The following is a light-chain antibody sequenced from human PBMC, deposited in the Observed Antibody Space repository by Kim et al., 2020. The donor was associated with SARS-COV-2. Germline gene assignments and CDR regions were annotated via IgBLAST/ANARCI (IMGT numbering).Light chain of an antibody. CDR2: SNN. V-gene: IGLV1-44*01. J-gene: IGLJ1*01. CDR3: AAWDDSLNGPLYV. Sequence: VTISCSGSSSNIGSNTVTWYQQLPGTAPNLLIYSNNQRPSGVPDRFSGSKSGTSASLAISGLQSEDEADYYCAAWDDSLNGPLYVFGTGTKVTVL. CDR1: SSNIGSNT.